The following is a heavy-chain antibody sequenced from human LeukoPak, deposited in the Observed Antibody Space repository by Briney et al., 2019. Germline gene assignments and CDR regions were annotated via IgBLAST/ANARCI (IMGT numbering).Heavy chain of an antibody. CDR1: GFNISPYV. CDR3: ARDADYSDSSGLAGLDI. D-gene: IGHD3-22*01. V-gene: IGHV3-33*01. Sequence: PGKSLRPSCEASGFNISPYVMHWVRQAPGKGLEWLADIWSDGRKQFYEESVKGRITISRDNSKSTPYLKINNLRAEDTAVYYCARDADYSDSSGLAGLDIWGQGTMVTVSS. J-gene: IGHJ3*02. CDR2: IWSDGRKQ.